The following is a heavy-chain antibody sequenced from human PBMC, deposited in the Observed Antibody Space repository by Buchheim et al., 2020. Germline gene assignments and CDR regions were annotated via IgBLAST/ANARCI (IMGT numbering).Heavy chain of an antibody. CDR2: IGTAGDT. CDR3: ARAGSGGDSSGYYLDY. D-gene: IGHD3-22*01. Sequence: EVQLVESGGGLVQPGGSLRLSCAASGFTFSSYDMHWARQATGKGLEWISAIGTAGDTYYPGSVKGRFTISRENAKNSLYLQMNSLRAGDTAVYYCARAGSGGDSSGYYLDYWGQGTL. J-gene: IGHJ4*02. CDR1: GFTFSSYD. V-gene: IGHV3-13*01.